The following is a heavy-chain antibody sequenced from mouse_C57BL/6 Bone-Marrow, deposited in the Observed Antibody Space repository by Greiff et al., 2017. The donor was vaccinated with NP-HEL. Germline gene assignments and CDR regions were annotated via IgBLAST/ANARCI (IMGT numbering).Heavy chain of an antibody. D-gene: IGHD1-1*01. CDR3: AREYYGSPYYYAMDY. CDR1: DYSITSGYY. J-gene: IGHJ4*01. CDR2: ISYDGSN. Sequence: DVKLQESGPGLVKPSQSLSLTCSVTDYSITSGYYWNWIRQFPGNKLEWMGYISYDGSNNYNPSLKNRISITRDTSKNQFFLKLNSVTTEDTATYYCAREYYGSPYYYAMDYWGQGTSVTVSS. V-gene: IGHV3-6*01.